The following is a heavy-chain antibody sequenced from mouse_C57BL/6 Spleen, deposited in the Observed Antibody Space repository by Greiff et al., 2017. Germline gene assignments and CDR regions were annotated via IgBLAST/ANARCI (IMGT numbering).Heavy chain of an antibody. Sequence: QVQLQQPGAELVRPGSSVKLSCKASGYTFTSYWMHWVKQRPIQGLEWIGNIDPSDSETHYNQKFKDKATLTVDKSSSTAYMQLSSLTSEDSAVYYCASDVNYDYFDYWGQGTTLTVSS. CDR1: GYTFTSYW. J-gene: IGHJ2*01. CDR3: ASDVNYDYFDY. V-gene: IGHV1-52*01. CDR2: IDPSDSET. D-gene: IGHD2-1*01.